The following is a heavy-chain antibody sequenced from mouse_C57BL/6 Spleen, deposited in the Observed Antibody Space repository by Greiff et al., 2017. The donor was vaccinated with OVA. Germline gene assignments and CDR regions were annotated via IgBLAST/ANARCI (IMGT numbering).Heavy chain of an antibody. J-gene: IGHJ3*01. D-gene: IGHD1-1*01. CDR3: ARDYYGSRGTWFAY. Sequence: VKLQQPGAELVRPGSSVKLSCKASGYTFTSYWMHWVKQRPIQGLEWIGNIDPSDSETHYNQKFKDKATLTVDKSSSTAYMQLSSLTSEDSAVYYCARDYYGSRGTWFAYWGQGTLVTVSA. CDR1: GYTFTSYW. V-gene: IGHV1-52*01. CDR2: IDPSDSET.